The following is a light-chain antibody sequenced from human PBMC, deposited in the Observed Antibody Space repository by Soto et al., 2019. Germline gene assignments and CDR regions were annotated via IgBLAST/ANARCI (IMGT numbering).Light chain of an antibody. CDR2: DAS. CDR3: QQYNSYSPYT. V-gene: IGKV1-5*01. J-gene: IGKJ2*01. CDR1: QSISSW. Sequence: DIQMTQSPSTLSASVGDRVTITCRASQSISSWLAWYQQKPGKAPKLLIYDASSLESGVPSRFSGSGSGTVVTLTIISLQPDDFATYYCQQYNSYSPYTFGQGTKLEIK.